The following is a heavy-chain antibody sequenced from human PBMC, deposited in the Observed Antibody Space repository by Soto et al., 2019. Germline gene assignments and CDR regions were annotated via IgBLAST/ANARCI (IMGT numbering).Heavy chain of an antibody. Sequence: QVQLQESGPGLVKPSQTLSLTCSVTGGSITSGYYWTCLRQHSGRGLEWIGYIYHSGITYYSTSFRGRVIMSVVTSTSQFSLKVSSVTAADTAIYYCARYVSDSDWGTYRMIEYWGQGTLVTVSS. CDR3: ARYVSDSDWGTYRMIEY. J-gene: IGHJ4*02. CDR2: IYHSGIT. D-gene: IGHD3-16*02. V-gene: IGHV4-31*03. CDR1: GGSITSGYY.